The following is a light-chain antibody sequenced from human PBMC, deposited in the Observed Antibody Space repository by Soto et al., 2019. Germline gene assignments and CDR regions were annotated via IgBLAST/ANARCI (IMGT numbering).Light chain of an antibody. CDR2: AAS. CDR3: QLAYSVPFA. J-gene: IGKJ3*01. V-gene: IGKV1-12*02. CDR1: QDINSW. Sequence: DIQMTQSPSSVSASVGDRVTITCRASQDINSWLAWYPQKPGKAPKLLIDAASTLQSGVPSRFSGNGSGTDFTLAISSLQPEDSATYYGQLAYSVPFAFGPGTKVDVK.